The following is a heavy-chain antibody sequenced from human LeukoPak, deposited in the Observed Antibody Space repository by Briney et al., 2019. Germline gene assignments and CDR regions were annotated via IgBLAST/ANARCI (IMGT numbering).Heavy chain of an antibody. D-gene: IGHD5-12*01. J-gene: IGHJ6*02. Sequence: GGSLRLSCAASGFTFNYAWMSWVRQVPGKGLEWVGQTVSEIDGGTTDYAAPVKGRFTISRDDSKSTLYLQMSSLRAEDTAVYYCAKGGSRGYSGYGYDYYGMDVWGQGTTVTVSS. V-gene: IGHV3-15*04. CDR3: AKGGSRGYSGYGYDYYGMDV. CDR2: TVSEIDGGTT. CDR1: GFTFNYAW.